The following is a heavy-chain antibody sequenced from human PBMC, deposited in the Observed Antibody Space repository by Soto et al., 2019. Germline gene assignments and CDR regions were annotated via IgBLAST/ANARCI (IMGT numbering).Heavy chain of an antibody. Sequence: GSVQVSCKASGYPFTGHYIHCVRQAPEQGPEWMGEIGPESGATSYAEKFQVRVTMTLDTSITTVYMELKNLSPDDTAVYYCGRGRSGQIVVFYWGQGTTVTVSS. CDR3: GRGRSGQIVVFY. V-gene: IGHV1-2*02. J-gene: IGHJ4*02. CDR2: IGPESGAT. CDR1: GYPFTGHY. D-gene: IGHD1-26*01.